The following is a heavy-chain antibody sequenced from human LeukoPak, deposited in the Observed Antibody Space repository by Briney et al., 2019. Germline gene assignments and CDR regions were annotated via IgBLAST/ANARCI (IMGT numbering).Heavy chain of an antibody. V-gene: IGHV1-2*02. CDR1: GYTFTAYY. CDR3: ARGFRLSAIEDWFDP. CDR2: ITPNSGGT. Sequence: GASVKFSCKASGYTFTAYYVHWVRQAPGQGLEWMGWITPNSGGTKYAQKFQGRVTMTRDTSISTAYMELSGLRSDDTAVYYCARGFRLSAIEDWFDPWGQGTLVTVSS. J-gene: IGHJ5*02. D-gene: IGHD2-2*02.